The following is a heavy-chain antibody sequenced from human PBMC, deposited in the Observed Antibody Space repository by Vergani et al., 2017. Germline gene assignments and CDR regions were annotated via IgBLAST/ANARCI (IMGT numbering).Heavy chain of an antibody. D-gene: IGHD6-13*01. CDR1: GFTFSNAW. CDR2: IKSKTDGGTT. Sequence: EVQLVESGGGLVKPGGSLRLSCAASGFTFSNAWMSWVRQAPGKGLEWVGRIKSKTDGGTTDYAAPVKGRFTISRDDSKNTLYLQMNSLKTEDTAVYYCTTETGYSSSWYPRVAYYYYMDVWGKXP. V-gene: IGHV3-15*01. J-gene: IGHJ6*03. CDR3: TTETGYSSSWYPRVAYYYYMDV.